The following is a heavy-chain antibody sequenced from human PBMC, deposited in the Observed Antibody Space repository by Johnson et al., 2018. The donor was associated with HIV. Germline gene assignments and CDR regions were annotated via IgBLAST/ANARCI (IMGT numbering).Heavy chain of an antibody. CDR3: ARSQTMIVDGADAFDI. CDR1: GFTFSSYA. CDR2: ISYDGSNK. Sequence: QVQLVESGGGVVQPGRSLRLSCAASGFTFSSYAMHWVRQAPGKGLEWVAVISYDGSNKYYADSVKGRLTISRDNSKNTLYLQMNSLRAEDTAVYYCARSQTMIVDGADAFDIWGQGTMVTVSS. V-gene: IGHV3-30-3*01. J-gene: IGHJ3*02. D-gene: IGHD3-22*01.